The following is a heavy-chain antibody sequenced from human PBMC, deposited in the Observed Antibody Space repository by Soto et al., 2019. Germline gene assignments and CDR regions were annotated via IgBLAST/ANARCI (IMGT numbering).Heavy chain of an antibody. J-gene: IGHJ4*02. D-gene: IGHD5-12*01. CDR3: ARWVMGKLRFDY. CDR1: GGFISSSSYF. CDR2: IYYSGSI. V-gene: IGHV4-39*01. Sequence: SETLSLTYSCSGGFISSSSYFCGWIRQPPGKGLEWIGSIYYSGSIYYNPSPKSRVTISVDTSKNQFSLKLSSVTAAETAVYYCARWVMGKLRFDYWGQGTLVT.